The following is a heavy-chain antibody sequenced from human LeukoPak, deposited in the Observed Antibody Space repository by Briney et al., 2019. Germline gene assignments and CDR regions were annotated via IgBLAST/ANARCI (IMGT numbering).Heavy chain of an antibody. CDR3: AIEGSWNYTARLYYYAMDV. J-gene: IGHJ6*01. D-gene: IGHD1-7*01. CDR2: IYNSGST. V-gene: IGHV4-31*03. Sequence: SETLSLTCTVSGGSISSGGYYWHWLRQHPGKGLEWIGNIYNSGSTYYNPSLKSRLTISVDTSKNQFSLKLSSVTAADTAVYYCAIEGSWNYTARLYYYAMDVWGQGTTVTVSA. CDR1: GGSISSGGYY.